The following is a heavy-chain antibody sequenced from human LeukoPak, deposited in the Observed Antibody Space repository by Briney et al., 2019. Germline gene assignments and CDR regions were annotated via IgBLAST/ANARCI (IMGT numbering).Heavy chain of an antibody. CDR1: GFTFSSYD. Sequence: GGSLRLSCAASGFTFSSYDIHWVRQAPGKGLEWVAFIRYDGSNKYYADSVRGRFTISRDNSKNTLYLQMNSLRAEDTAVYFCATDSTGSSWYRDWFDPWGQGTLVTVSS. V-gene: IGHV3-30*02. CDR3: ATDSTGSSWYRDWFDP. CDR2: IRYDGSNK. J-gene: IGHJ5*02. D-gene: IGHD6-13*01.